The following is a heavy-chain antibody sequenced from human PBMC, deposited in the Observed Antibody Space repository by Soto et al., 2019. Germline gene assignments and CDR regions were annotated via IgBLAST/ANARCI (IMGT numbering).Heavy chain of an antibody. CDR2: IGGSGGGT. Sequence: GALRLDGPGPVFTFNSYAMTWVRQAPGKGLEWVSSIGGSGGGTFYAESVKGRFTISRDISTNTLFLQMKSLRIEDTAMYYCARVANIEDAFDIWGQGTMVSVSS. CDR1: VFTFNSYA. CDR3: ARVANIEDAFDI. V-gene: IGHV3-23*01. J-gene: IGHJ3*02.